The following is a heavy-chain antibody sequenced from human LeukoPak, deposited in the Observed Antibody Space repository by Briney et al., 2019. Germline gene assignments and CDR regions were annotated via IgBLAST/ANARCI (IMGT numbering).Heavy chain of an antibody. CDR3: ARLSRGYSYGYGFDY. Sequence: SQTLSLTCTVSGGSISSSSYYWGWIRQPPGRGREWIGSIYYSGSTYYNPSLKSRVTISVDTSKNQFSLKLSSVTAADTAVYYCARLSRGYSYGYGFDYWGQGTLVTVSS. V-gene: IGHV4-39*01. CDR1: GGSISSSSYY. J-gene: IGHJ4*02. D-gene: IGHD5-18*01. CDR2: IYYSGST.